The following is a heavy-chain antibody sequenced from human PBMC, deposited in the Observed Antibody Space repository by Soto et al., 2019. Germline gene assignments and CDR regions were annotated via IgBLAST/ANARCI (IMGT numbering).Heavy chain of an antibody. CDR3: ARDLNWYYYDSSGYSI. CDR2: IYYSGST. Sequence: PSETLSLTCTVSGGSISSGDYYWSWIRQPPGKGLEWIGYIYYSGSTYYNPSLKSRVTISVDTSKNQFSLKLSSVTAADTAVFYCARDLNWYYYDSSGYSIWGQGTLVTVSS. D-gene: IGHD3-22*01. J-gene: IGHJ4*02. V-gene: IGHV4-30-4*01. CDR1: GGSISSGDYY.